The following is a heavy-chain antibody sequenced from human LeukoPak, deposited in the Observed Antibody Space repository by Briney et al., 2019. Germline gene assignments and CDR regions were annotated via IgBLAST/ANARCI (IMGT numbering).Heavy chain of an antibody. CDR3: ARRYYYGSGTDY. Sequence: SETLSLTCTVSGGSISSSSYYWGWIRQPPGKGLEWIGSIYYGGSTYYNPSLKSRVTISVDTSKNQFSLKLSSVTAADTAVYYCARRYYYGSGTDYWGQGTLVTVSS. V-gene: IGHV4-39*01. CDR1: GGSISSSSYY. J-gene: IGHJ4*02. CDR2: IYYGGST. D-gene: IGHD3-10*01.